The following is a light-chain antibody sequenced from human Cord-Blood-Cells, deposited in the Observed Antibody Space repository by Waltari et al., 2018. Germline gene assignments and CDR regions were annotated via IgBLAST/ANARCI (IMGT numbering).Light chain of an antibody. CDR3: SSYTSSSTLV. J-gene: IGLJ2*01. V-gene: IGLV2-14*01. Sequence: QSALTQPASVSGSPGQSITISCTGTSSDVGGYNYVSWYQQHPGKAPKLMFYDVGKRPSGVSNRFSGSKAGNTASLTISGLQAEDEADYYCSSYTSSSTLVFGGGTKLTVL. CDR2: DVG. CDR1: SSDVGGYNY.